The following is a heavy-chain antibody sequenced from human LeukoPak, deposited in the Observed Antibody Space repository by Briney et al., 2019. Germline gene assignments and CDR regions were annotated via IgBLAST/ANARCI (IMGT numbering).Heavy chain of an antibody. CDR1: GGSFSDNW. CDR3: AKNNWFDP. Sequence: ASETLSLTCAVSGGSFSDNWWSWIRQPPGKGLEWIGEISPSGHTNYKPSLKTRVTISADTSKNQFSLGLTSVTAADTAVYYCAKNNWFDPWGQGTLVTVSS. J-gene: IGHJ5*02. CDR2: ISPSGHT. V-gene: IGHV4-34*01.